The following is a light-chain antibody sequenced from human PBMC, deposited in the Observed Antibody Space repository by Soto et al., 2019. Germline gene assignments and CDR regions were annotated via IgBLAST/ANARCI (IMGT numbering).Light chain of an antibody. CDR1: LSVGVN. CDR3: QQYTHWPLV. V-gene: IGKV3-15*01. CDR2: GAS. Sequence: EILMTQSPATLSVSPGERATLSCGASLSVGVNLAWYQQKPGQTPRLLIYGASTRTTGVPARFSGSGSGTDFSRTIISLQSEDSAVYYCQQYTHWPLVFGTGTKVEIK. J-gene: IGKJ3*01.